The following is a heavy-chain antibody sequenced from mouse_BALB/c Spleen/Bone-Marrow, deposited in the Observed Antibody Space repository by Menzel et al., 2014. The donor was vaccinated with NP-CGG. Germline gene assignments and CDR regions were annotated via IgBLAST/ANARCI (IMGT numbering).Heavy chain of an antibody. CDR3: ARFYYGSSYAMDY. D-gene: IGHD1-1*01. CDR1: GYTFTSYY. J-gene: IGHJ4*01. Sequence: VKLVDSGPELVKPGASVRISCKASGYTFTSYYIHWVKQRPGQGLEWIGWIYPGNVNTKYNEKFKGKATLTADKSSSTAYMQLSSLTSEDSAVYFCARFYYGSSYAMDYWGQGTSVTVSS. CDR2: IYPGNVNT. V-gene: IGHV1S56*01.